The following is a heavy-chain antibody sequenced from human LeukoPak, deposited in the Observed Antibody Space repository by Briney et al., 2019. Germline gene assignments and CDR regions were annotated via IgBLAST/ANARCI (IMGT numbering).Heavy chain of an antibody. CDR3: AREGPRGNSQFDY. Sequence: GGSLRLSCAASGFTFSSYGTHWVRQAPGKGLEWVALIWYDGSNKYYTDSVKGRFTISRDNSKNTLYLQMNSLRAEDTAVYYCAREGPRGNSQFDYWGQGTLVTVSS. D-gene: IGHD2/OR15-2a*01. CDR2: IWYDGSNK. CDR1: GFTFSSYG. V-gene: IGHV3-33*01. J-gene: IGHJ4*02.